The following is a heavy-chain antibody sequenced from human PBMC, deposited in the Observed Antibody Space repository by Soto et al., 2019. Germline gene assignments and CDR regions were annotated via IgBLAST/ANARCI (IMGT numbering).Heavy chain of an antibody. CDR2: ISSSSSYI. CDR3: ARGVACSGGSCYPTFDY. J-gene: IGHJ4*02. CDR1: GFTFSSYS. Sequence: PGGSLRLSCAASGFTFSSYSMNWVRQAPGKGLEWVSSISSSSSYIYYADSVKGRFTISRDNAKNSLYLQMNSLRAEDTAVYYCARGVACSGGSCYPTFDYWGQGTLVTVSS. V-gene: IGHV3-21*01. D-gene: IGHD2-15*01.